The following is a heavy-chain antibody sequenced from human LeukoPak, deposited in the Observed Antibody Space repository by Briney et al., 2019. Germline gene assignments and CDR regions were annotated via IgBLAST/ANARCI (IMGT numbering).Heavy chain of an antibody. D-gene: IGHD1-26*01. CDR2: ISSSGSTI. Sequence: GGSLRLSCAASGFTFSSYEMNWVRQAPGKGLEWVSYISSSGSTIYYADSVKGRFTISRDNAKNSLYLQVNSLRAEDTAVYYCARDSGSYTGNNWFDPWGQGTLVTVSS. V-gene: IGHV3-48*03. J-gene: IGHJ5*02. CDR3: ARDSGSYTGNNWFDP. CDR1: GFTFSSYE.